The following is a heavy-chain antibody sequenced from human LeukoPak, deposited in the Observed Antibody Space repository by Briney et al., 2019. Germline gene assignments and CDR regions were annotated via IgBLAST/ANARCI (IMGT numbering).Heavy chain of an antibody. CDR2: ISYDGSNR. J-gene: IGHJ4*02. CDR3: ANDRGYRAAAGRALDY. D-gene: IGHD6-13*01. Sequence: PGRSLRLSCAASGFTFSSYGMHWVRQAPGKGLEWVAVISYDGSNRYYADSVKGRFTISRDNSKNTLYLQMNSLRAEDTAVYYCANDRGYRAAAGRALDYWGQGTLVTVSS. V-gene: IGHV3-30*18. CDR1: GFTFSSYG.